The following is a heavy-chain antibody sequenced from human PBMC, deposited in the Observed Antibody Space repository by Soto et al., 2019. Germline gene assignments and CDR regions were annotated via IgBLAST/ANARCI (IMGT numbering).Heavy chain of an antibody. Sequence: ETLSLTCAVYGWSFSGYYWSLIRQPPGKGLEWIGEINHSGSTNYNPSLKSRVTISVDTSKNQFSLNLHWNSLKASDTAMYYCARRNDRSGKLVPAPPDYWGQGTLVTVSS. J-gene: IGHJ4*02. CDR1: GWSFSGYY. CDR2: INHSGST. V-gene: IGHV4-34*01. D-gene: IGHD2-2*01. CDR3: ARRNDRSGKLVPAPPDY.